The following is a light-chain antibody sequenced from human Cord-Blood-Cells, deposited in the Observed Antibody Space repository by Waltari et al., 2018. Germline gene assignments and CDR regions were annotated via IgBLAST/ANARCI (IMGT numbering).Light chain of an antibody. CDR3: QQRSNWPPT. CDR2: DAS. V-gene: IGKV3-11*01. CDR1: QSVSSY. J-gene: IGKJ4*01. Sequence: EIVLTQSPATLSLSPGERATLSCRSSQSVSSYLVWYQQKPGQAPRLLIDDASNRATGIPARFSGSGSGTDFTLTISSLEPEDFAVYYCQQRSNWPPTFGGGTKVEIK.